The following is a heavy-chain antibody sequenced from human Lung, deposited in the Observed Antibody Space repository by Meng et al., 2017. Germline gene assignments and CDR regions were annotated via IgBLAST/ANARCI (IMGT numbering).Heavy chain of an antibody. CDR3: ARSGYSNGYDY. D-gene: IGHD5-18*01. V-gene: IGHV3-74*01. J-gene: IGHJ4*02. CDR2: IVPGGSGT. Sequence: GESLKISCVASGFTFSSHWMHWVRQAPGKGLVGVSRIVPGGSGTDFADSVKGRFTISRDNAKNTLYLQMNSLRVEDTAIYYCARSGYSNGYDYWGQGTLVTVSS. CDR1: GFTFSSHW.